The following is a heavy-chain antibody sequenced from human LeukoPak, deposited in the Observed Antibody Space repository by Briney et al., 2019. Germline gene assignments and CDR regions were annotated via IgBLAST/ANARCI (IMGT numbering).Heavy chain of an antibody. V-gene: IGHV1-46*01. CDR2: INPSGGST. Sequence: ASVKLSCKTSGYTFTIYFLHWVRQAPGQGLEWMGIINPSGGSTTYAQKFQVRVTMTRDTSTSTVYMELSSLRAEDTAVYYCAARMGYWGQGTLVTVSS. CDR3: AARMGY. J-gene: IGHJ4*02. CDR1: GYTFTIYF. D-gene: IGHD1-14*01.